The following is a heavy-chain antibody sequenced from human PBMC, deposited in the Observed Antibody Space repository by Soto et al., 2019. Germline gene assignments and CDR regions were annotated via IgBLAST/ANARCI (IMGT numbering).Heavy chain of an antibody. Sequence: ASVTVSCRASGYRFTDYHIHRVRQAPGQGLEWLGRINPKSGGTSTAQKFQGWVTMTRDRSISTVYMELTRLRSDDTAVYFCARGHSTDCSNGVCSFFYNHEMDVWGQGTTVTVSS. J-gene: IGHJ6*02. D-gene: IGHD2-8*01. CDR1: GYRFTDYH. CDR3: ARGHSTDCSNGVCSFFYNHEMDV. V-gene: IGHV1-2*04. CDR2: INPKSGGT.